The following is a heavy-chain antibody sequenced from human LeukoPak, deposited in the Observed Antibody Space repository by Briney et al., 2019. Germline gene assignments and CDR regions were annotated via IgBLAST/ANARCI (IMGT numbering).Heavy chain of an antibody. CDR3: ARDIRVVTALDY. Sequence: GRSLRLSCAASGFTFSSYAMHWVRQAPGKGLEWVAVISYDGSNKYYADSVKGRFTISRDNSKNTLYLQMNSLRAEDTAVYYCARDIRVVTALDYRGQGTLVTVSS. V-gene: IGHV3-30-3*01. D-gene: IGHD3-22*01. CDR1: GFTFSSYA. CDR2: ISYDGSNK. J-gene: IGHJ4*02.